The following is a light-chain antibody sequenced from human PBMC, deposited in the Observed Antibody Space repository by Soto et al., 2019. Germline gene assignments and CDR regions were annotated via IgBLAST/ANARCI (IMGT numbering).Light chain of an antibody. J-gene: IGKJ1*01. CDR3: QQYYNWPPWT. Sequence: ILMTQSPAPLSVSPGERATLSCRASQSVSNNLAWYQQKPCQAPRLLTYEAPTRATGIPPRFRGSGSGSEFTLNISGLQAVDLAVSYGQQYYNWPPWTFGQGTKVESK. CDR2: EAP. CDR1: QSVSNN. V-gene: IGKV3-15*01.